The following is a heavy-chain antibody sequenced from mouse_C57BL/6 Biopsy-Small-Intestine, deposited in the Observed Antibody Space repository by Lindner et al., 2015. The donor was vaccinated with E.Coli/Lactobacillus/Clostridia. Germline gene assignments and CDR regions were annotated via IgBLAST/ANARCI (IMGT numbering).Heavy chain of an antibody. J-gene: IGHJ3*01. CDR3: VRDAQIDTTPAAGHYFTN. Sequence: SVKVSCKASGYTFNNYAMHWVRQAPGQRLEWMGWINTANGHTEYSQKFQGRVTFARDTSASTAYMEMRRLRSEDTAVYYCVRDAQIDTTPAAGHYFTNWGQGTLVTVS. CDR1: GYTFNNYA. D-gene: IGHD1-2*01. V-gene: IGHV1-84*02. CDR2: INTANGHT.